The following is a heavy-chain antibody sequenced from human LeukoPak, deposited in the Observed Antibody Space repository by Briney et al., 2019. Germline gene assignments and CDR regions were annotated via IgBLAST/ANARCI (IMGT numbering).Heavy chain of an antibody. Sequence: SETLSLTCTVSGGSVSSSTNYWGWIRQPPGKGLEWIGTIYYSGSTYYNPSLKSRVSLSVDTSKNQFSLKLSSVTAADTAVYYCARSGPPEYSSLSRISYYYMDVWGKETTVTVSS. CDR2: IYYSGST. V-gene: IGHV4-39*07. J-gene: IGHJ6*03. CDR3: ARSGPPEYSSLSRISYYYMDV. D-gene: IGHD6-6*01. CDR1: GGSVSSSTNY.